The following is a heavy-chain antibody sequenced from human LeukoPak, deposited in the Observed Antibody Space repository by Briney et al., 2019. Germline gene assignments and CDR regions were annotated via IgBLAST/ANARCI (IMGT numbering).Heavy chain of an antibody. CDR1: GYIFTNYG. CDR2: FSPYNGNT. CDR3: ARGNYDFWSGNYTGGDY. Sequence: ASVKVSCKASGYIFTNYGLTWVRHAPGQGLEWMGWFSPYNGNTNYAQRLQGRVTLTADTSTRTVYMELRSLRSDDTAVYYCARGNYDFWSGNYTGGDYWGQGTLVTVSS. D-gene: IGHD3-3*01. J-gene: IGHJ4*02. V-gene: IGHV1-18*01.